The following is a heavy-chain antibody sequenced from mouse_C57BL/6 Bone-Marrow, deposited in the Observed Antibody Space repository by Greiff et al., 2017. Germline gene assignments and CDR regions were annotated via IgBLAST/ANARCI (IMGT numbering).Heavy chain of an antibody. Sequence: VQLQQSGAELVRPGASVKLSCTASGFNIKDDYMHWVKQRPEQGLEWIGWIDPENGDTEYASKFQGKATITADTSSNTAYLQLSSLTSEDTAVYYCARYDYDGTDFDYWGQGTTLTVSS. CDR2: IDPENGDT. D-gene: IGHD2-4*01. CDR3: ARYDYDGTDFDY. CDR1: GFNIKDDY. V-gene: IGHV14-4*01. J-gene: IGHJ2*01.